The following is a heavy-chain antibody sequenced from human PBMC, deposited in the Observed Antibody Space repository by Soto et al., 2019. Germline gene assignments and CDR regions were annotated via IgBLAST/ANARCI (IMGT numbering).Heavy chain of an antibody. J-gene: IGHJ4*02. D-gene: IGHD5-12*01. CDR2: ISADNDNT. CDR1: GYTFTKYG. Sequence: VQLVQSGGEVRKPGASVTVSCRASGYTFTKYGISWVRQAPGQGLEWMGWISADNDNTNYAQNLQGRVTMTIDTSTCTAYMQMRSLRSDDTAVYFCARGTSGYDYGLFDFWGQGTLVTVSS. CDR3: ARGTSGYDYGLFDF. V-gene: IGHV1-18*01.